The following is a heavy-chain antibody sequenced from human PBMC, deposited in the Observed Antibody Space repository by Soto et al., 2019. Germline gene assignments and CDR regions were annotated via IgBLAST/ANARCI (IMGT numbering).Heavy chain of an antibody. V-gene: IGHV3-23*01. CDR1: GFTFSNSD. CDR3: AKDSDRDYFQH. Sequence: EVQLLESGGTLVQPGGSLRLSCVASGFTFSNSDMSWVRQAPDKGLEWVSGISASDGDAYYADPVKGRFTVSRDISENTLYLQMNSLRVEDTPVYYCAKDSDRDYFQHWGQGTLVTVSS. CDR2: ISASDGDA. D-gene: IGHD3-10*01. J-gene: IGHJ1*01.